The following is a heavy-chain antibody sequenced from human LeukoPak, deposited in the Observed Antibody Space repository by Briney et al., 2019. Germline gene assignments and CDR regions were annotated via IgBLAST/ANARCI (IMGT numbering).Heavy chain of an antibody. CDR1: GFSFSNYA. V-gene: IGHV3-23*01. D-gene: IGHD3-10*01. J-gene: IGHJ4*02. CDR3: ARDSYYYGSGGFDY. Sequence: GGSLRISCEASGFSFSNYAMSWVRQAPGKGLEWISTISTTGGSTYYADSVKGRFTISGDNSKNTLYLQMHSLRAEDTAVYYCARDSYYYGSGGFDYWGQGTLVTVSS. CDR2: ISTTGGST.